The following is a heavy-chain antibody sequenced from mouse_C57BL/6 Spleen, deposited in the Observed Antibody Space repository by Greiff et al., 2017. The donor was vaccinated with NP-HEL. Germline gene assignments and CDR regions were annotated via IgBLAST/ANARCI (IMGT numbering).Heavy chain of an antibody. J-gene: IGHJ3*01. CDR3: ARDGWLPFAY. CDR1: GFTFSDYG. Sequence: EVKLMESGGGLVKPGGSLKLSCAASGFTFSDYGMHWVRQAPEKGLEWVAYISSGSSTIYYADTVKGRFTISRDNAKNTLFLQMTSLRSEDTAMYYCARDGWLPFAYWGQGTLVTVSA. CDR2: ISSGSSTI. D-gene: IGHD2-2*01. V-gene: IGHV5-17*01.